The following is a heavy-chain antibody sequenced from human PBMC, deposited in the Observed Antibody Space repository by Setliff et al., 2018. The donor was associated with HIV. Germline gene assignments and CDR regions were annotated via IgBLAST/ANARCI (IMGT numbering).Heavy chain of an antibody. J-gene: IGHJ4*02. V-gene: IGHV4-59*11. CDR1: GDSISGHY. CDR2: ISYTGST. Sequence: KASETLSLTCTVSGDSISGHYWSWLRQPPGKGLEWIGYISYTGSTNYNPSLKSRLTISLDTSKNQFSLKLSSVTASDTAVYYCARESPDGLDYWGPGTLVTVSS. CDR3: ARESPDGLDY. D-gene: IGHD2-8*01.